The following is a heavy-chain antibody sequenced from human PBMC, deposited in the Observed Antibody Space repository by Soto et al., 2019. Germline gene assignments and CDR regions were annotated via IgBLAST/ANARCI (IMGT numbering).Heavy chain of an antibody. D-gene: IGHD1-20*01. V-gene: IGHV1-69*02. CDR3: ARMMVFGNWNDVPFDY. J-gene: IGHJ4*02. CDR1: GGTFSSYT. CDR2: IIPILGIA. Sequence: SVKVSCKASGGTFSSYTISWVRPAPGQGLEWMGRIIPILGIANYAQKFQGRVTITADKSTSTAYMELSSLRSEDTAVYYCARMMVFGNWNDVPFDYWGQGTLVTVSS.